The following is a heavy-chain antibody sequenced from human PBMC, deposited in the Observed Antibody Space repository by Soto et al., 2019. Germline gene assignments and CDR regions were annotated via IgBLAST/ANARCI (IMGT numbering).Heavy chain of an antibody. J-gene: IGHJ4*02. Sequence: QVRLVQSGAEVKKTGSSVKVSCKASGTTFSNHAIGWVRLAPGQGLEWMGGIILPFGTPNYEQKFQGRVTISADESMTRAYMELRGLRFEDTAVYYCVRGPDYEGYFDYWGQGTLVTVSS. D-gene: IGHD3-22*01. CDR2: IILPFGTP. CDR3: VRGPDYEGYFDY. V-gene: IGHV1-69*12. CDR1: GTTFSNHA.